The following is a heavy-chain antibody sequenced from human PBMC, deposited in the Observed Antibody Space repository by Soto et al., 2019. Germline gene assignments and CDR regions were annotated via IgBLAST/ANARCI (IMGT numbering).Heavy chain of an antibody. CDR3: PKGRRGASANDFFDV. CDR1: DFPFRSHA. D-gene: IGHD2-8*01. Sequence: WGSLGIGCASADFPFRSHAMTWVRQTPAKGLEWISTISGSGAATHYADSVRGRFTISRDNTENTLFLHMNSLRAEDSAMYFCPKGRRGASANDFFDVWGQGTPVTVSS. V-gene: IGHV3-23*01. J-gene: IGHJ3*01. CDR2: ISGSGAAT.